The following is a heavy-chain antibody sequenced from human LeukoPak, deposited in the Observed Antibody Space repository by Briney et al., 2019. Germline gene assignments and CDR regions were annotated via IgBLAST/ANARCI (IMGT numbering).Heavy chain of an antibody. Sequence: PGGSLRLSCIASGFTFSNHWMSWVRQAPGKGLEWVASIKEDGSDKYYVDSVKGRFTISRDNTKNSLFVQMSSLRAEDTAVYYCARLKDAVTIFDCWGQGILVTVSS. J-gene: IGHJ5*01. CDR3: ARLKDAVTIFDC. CDR2: IKEDGSDK. V-gene: IGHV3-7*01. CDR1: GFTFSNHW. D-gene: IGHD4-17*01.